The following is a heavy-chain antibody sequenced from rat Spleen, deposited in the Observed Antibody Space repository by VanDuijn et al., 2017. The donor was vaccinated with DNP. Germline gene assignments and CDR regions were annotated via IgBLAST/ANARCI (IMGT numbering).Heavy chain of an antibody. CDR1: GFTFSDYN. V-gene: IGHV5S10*01. Sequence: EVKLVESGGGLVQPGRSLKLSCAASGFTFSDYNMAWVRQAPTKGLEWVATILYDGSRTYYRDSVKGRFTISRDNAKSTLYLQMDSLRSEDTATYYCARRIFDAWGQGTSVTVSS. CDR2: ILYDGSRT. J-gene: IGHJ4*01. D-gene: IGHD2-3*01. CDR3: ARRIFDA.